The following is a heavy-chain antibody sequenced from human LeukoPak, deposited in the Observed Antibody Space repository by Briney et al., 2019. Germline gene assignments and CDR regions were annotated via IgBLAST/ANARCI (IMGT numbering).Heavy chain of an antibody. V-gene: IGHV4-34*01. J-gene: IGHJ4*02. CDR2: INHSGST. CDR1: GGSFSGYY. D-gene: IGHD6-13*01. Sequence: PSETLSLTCAVYGGSFSGYYWSWIRQPPGKGLEWIGEINHSGSTNYNPSLKSRVTISVYTSKNQFSLKLSSVTAADTAVYYCARLSTAAAGYWGQGTLVTVSS. CDR3: ARLSTAAAGY.